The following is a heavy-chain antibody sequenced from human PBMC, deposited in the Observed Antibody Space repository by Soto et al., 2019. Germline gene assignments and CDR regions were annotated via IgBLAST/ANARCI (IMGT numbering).Heavy chain of an antibody. J-gene: IGHJ5*01. CDR1: GFTFTKYY. CDR3: ARDLDVTTVTTSFDS. V-gene: IGHV1-46*01. Sequence: ASVKVSCKPSGFTFTKYYMHWVRQAPGQGLDWVGVINPSGRTTSYAQKFLGRVTMARDASTATVYMELNSLRSEDTAVYYCARDLDVTTVTTSFDSWGQGTLVTVSS. CDR2: INPSGRTT. D-gene: IGHD4-17*01.